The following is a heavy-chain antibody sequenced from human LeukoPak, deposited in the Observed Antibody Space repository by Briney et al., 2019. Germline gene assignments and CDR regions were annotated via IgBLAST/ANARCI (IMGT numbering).Heavy chain of an antibody. CDR1: GGSISSYY. Sequence: SETLSLTCTVSGGSISSYYWSWIRQPPGKGLEWIGYIYYSGSTNYNPSLKSRVTISVDTSKNQFSLKLSSVTAADTAVYYCARESVVAATGLVDYYYGMDVWGQGTTVTVSS. D-gene: IGHD2-15*01. CDR3: ARESVVAATGLVDYYYGMDV. V-gene: IGHV4-59*01. J-gene: IGHJ6*02. CDR2: IYYSGST.